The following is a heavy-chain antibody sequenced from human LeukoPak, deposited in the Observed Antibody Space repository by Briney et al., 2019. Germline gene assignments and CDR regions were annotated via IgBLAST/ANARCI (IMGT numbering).Heavy chain of an antibody. D-gene: IGHD3-3*01. CDR3: ARWRLRSTWSGYYYFDF. J-gene: IGHJ4*02. Sequence: GESLQISCKASGYTFTSYSIAWVRQKPGEGLEWMGIIGPGDSESTYSPSFQGQVTMSADKSINTAYLQWSSLKASDTAMYFCARWRLRSTWSGYYYFDFWGQGTLVAVSS. CDR1: GYTFTSYS. CDR2: IGPGDSES. V-gene: IGHV5-51*01.